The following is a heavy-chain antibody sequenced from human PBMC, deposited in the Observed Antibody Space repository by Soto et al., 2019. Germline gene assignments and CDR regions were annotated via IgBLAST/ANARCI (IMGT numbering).Heavy chain of an antibody. Sequence: GGSLRLSCAASGFTFSSYGMHWVRQAPGKGLEWVAVISYDGSNKYYADSVKGRFTISRDNSKNTLYLQMNSLRAEDTAVYYCASASETYYDYVWGSYRVDYWGQGTLVTVSS. CDR2: ISYDGSNK. D-gene: IGHD3-16*02. CDR1: GFTFSSYG. J-gene: IGHJ4*02. CDR3: ASASETYYDYVWGSYRVDY. V-gene: IGHV3-30*03.